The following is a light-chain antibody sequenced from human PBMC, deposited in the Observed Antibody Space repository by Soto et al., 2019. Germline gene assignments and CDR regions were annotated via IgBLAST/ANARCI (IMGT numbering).Light chain of an antibody. Sequence: EIVLTQSPGTLSLSPGERATLSCRASQSVSSSYLAWYQQTPGQAPRLLIYDASSRATGIPDRFSGSRSGTDFTLTISRLEPEDFAVYYWQQYGSSPWTFGQGTKVEIK. CDR2: DAS. CDR3: QQYGSSPWT. V-gene: IGKV3-20*01. J-gene: IGKJ1*01. CDR1: QSVSSSY.